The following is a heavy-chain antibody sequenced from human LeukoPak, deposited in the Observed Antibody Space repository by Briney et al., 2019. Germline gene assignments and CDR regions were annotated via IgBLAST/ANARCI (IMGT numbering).Heavy chain of an antibody. CDR1: GGSISSYY. J-gene: IGHJ4*02. Sequence: SETLSLTCTVSGGSISSYYWSWIRQPPGKGLEWIGYIYTSGSTNYNPSLKSRVTISVDTSKNQFSLKLSSVTAADTAVYYCARLDSRPSSQYFDYWGQGTLVTVSS. CDR3: ARLDSRPSSQYFDY. V-gene: IGHV4-4*09. CDR2: IYTSGST. D-gene: IGHD6-13*01.